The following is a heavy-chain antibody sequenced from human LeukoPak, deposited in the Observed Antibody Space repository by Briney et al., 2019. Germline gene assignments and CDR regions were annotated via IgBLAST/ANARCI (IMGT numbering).Heavy chain of an antibody. J-gene: IGHJ4*02. D-gene: IGHD3-16*02. CDR2: IYPGDSDS. V-gene: IGHV5-51*01. CDR1: GYSFTSYW. CDR3: ARRGVGYDNVWGSYRYYDY. Sequence: GEPLKISFKGSGYSFTSYWIGWVRQMPGKGLEWMVIIYPGDSDSRYSPSFQGQVTISADKSISTDYLHWSSLKASDTGMYYCARRGVGYDNVWGSYRYYDYWGQGTLVTVSS.